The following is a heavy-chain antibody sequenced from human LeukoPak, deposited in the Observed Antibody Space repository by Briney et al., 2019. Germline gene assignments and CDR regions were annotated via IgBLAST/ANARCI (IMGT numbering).Heavy chain of an antibody. J-gene: IGHJ3*02. Sequence: PGRSLRLSCAASGFTFRSYGMHWVRQAPGKGLEWVAVIWYDGNNKYYTDSVKGRFIISRDNSKNTLYLQMNSLRAEDTAVYDCARAKDNSGRDAFDMWGQGKMVTVSS. CDR1: GFTFRSYG. CDR2: IWYDGNNK. D-gene: IGHD3-22*01. CDR3: ARAKDNSGRDAFDM. V-gene: IGHV3-33*01.